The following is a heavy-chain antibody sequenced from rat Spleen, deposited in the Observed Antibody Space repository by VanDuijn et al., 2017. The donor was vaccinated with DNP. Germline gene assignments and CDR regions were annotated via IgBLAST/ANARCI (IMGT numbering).Heavy chain of an antibody. J-gene: IGHJ2*01. CDR3: ARRGYSVHYFDY. CDR1: GFTFSNHG. V-gene: IGHV5S13*01. D-gene: IGHD1-1*01. CDR2: ISTGGGIT. Sequence: EVQLVESGGGLVQPGRSLKLSCAVSGFTFSNHGMAWVRQAPTKGLEWVASISTGGGITYYRDSVKGRFTVSRDNAKSTLYLQMDSLRSEDTATYYCARRGYSVHYFDYWGQGVMVTVSS.